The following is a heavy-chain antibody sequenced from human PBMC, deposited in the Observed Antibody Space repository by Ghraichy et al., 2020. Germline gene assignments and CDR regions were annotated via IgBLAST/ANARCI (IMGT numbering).Heavy chain of an antibody. CDR3: ARQSQQLVMWGAFDI. D-gene: IGHD6-13*01. J-gene: IGHJ3*02. CDR2: IYYSGST. CDR1: GGSISSSSYY. Sequence: SETLSLTCTVSGGSISSSSYYWGWIRQPPGKGLEWIGSIYYSGSTYYNPSLKSRVTISVDTSKNQFSLKLSSVTAADTTVYYCARQSQQLVMWGAFDIWGQGTMVTVSS. V-gene: IGHV4-39*01.